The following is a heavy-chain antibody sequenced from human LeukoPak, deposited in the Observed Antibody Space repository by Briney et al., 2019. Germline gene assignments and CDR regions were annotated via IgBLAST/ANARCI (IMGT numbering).Heavy chain of an antibody. V-gene: IGHV1-46*01. J-gene: IGHJ1*01. CDR1: GYTFTSYY. CDR2: INPSGGST. Sequence: ASVKVSCKASGYTFTSYYMHWVRQAPGQGLEWMGIINPSGGSTSYAQKFQGRVTMTRDTSTSTVYMELSSLRSEDTAVYYCAREGIAVAGELEYFQHWGQGTLVTVPS. D-gene: IGHD6-19*01. CDR3: AREGIAVAGELEYFQH.